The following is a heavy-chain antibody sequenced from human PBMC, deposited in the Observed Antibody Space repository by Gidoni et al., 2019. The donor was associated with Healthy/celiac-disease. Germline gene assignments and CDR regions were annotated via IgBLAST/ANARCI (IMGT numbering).Heavy chain of an antibody. Sequence: QVQLVESGGGVVQPGRSLRLSCAASGFTFSSYGMHWVRQAPGKGLEWVAVIWYDGSNKYYADSVKGRFTISRDNSKNTLYLQMNSLRAEDTAVYYCARAPWLDYYYYYYGMDVWGQGTTVTVSS. CDR1: GFTFSSYG. J-gene: IGHJ6*02. CDR3: ARAPWLDYYYYYYGMDV. V-gene: IGHV3-33*08. D-gene: IGHD6-19*01. CDR2: IWYDGSNK.